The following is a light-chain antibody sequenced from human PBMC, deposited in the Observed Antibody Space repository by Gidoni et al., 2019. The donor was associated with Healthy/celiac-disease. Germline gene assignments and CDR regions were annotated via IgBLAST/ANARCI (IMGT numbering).Light chain of an antibody. V-gene: IGKV1-39*01. CDR1: QSISSY. CDR2: AAS. Sequence: DIQMTQSPSSLSASVGDRVTITCRASQSISSYLNWYQQKPGKAPKLLSYAASSLQSGVPSRFSGRGAGTDFTLTISSLQPEEFATYYCQQSYSTPRLTFGGGTKVEIK. J-gene: IGKJ4*01. CDR3: QQSYSTPRLT.